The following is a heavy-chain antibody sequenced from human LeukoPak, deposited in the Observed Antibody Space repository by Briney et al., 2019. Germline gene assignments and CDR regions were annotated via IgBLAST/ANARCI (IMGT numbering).Heavy chain of an antibody. CDR3: ARCMVLSQGWCNWFDP. CDR2: IRIGGGGT. CDR1: GFDLTTHA. V-gene: IGHV3-23*01. Sequence: GGSLRLSCAASGFDLTTHAMTWVRQAPAKGLEWVSSIRIGGGGTYYADFVKGRFTISRDNSENTLHLQMNNLRVEDTARYFCARCMVLSQGWCNWFDPWGQGTLVTVSS. J-gene: IGHJ5*02. D-gene: IGHD6-13*01.